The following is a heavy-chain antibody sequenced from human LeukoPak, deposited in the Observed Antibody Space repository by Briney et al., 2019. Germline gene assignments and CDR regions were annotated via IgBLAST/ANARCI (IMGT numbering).Heavy chain of an antibody. CDR1: GCFVTGNY. Sequence: AGTLTLSCAVSGCFVTGNYMTWVRLAPRKGLERVSTIYSGGTTFYTYSLTRRFTISIANSTNKHYLPMNSLCVNDADISYCARVVYYYASVSYNYYMDVWGKGTMVTISS. CDR2: IYSGGTT. J-gene: IGHJ6*03. D-gene: IGHD3-10*01. V-gene: IGHV3-53*01. CDR3: ARVVYYYASVSYNYYMDV.